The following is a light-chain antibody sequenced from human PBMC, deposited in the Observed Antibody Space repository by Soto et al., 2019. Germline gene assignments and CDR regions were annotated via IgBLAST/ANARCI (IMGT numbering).Light chain of an antibody. CDR2: GAS. CDR3: QQYGRSRFT. J-gene: IGKJ3*01. V-gene: IGKV3-20*01. CDR1: QSITNSY. Sequence: EVVLTQSPGTLSLSPGERATLSCRASQSITNSYLAWYQQKPGQAPRLLVYGASSRATGIPDRFSGSGSGTDFTLTISRLEPEDFAVYYCQQYGRSRFTFSPGTKVDIK.